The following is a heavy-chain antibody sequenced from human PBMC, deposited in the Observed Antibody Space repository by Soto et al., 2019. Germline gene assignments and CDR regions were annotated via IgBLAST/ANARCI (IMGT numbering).Heavy chain of an antibody. D-gene: IGHD2-2*01. CDR1: GYTFSNYY. Sequence: QVQLVQSGAEVKNPGASVKVSCKASGYTFSNYYMHWVRQAPGQGLEWMGGINPNGDTTYYGQKFLGRLTVTRDTSTSTVYMELSSLRSDDTAVYYCAREGATAAKMFDYWGQGTLVTVSS. J-gene: IGHJ4*02. CDR3: AREGATAAKMFDY. CDR2: INPNGDTT. V-gene: IGHV1-46*01.